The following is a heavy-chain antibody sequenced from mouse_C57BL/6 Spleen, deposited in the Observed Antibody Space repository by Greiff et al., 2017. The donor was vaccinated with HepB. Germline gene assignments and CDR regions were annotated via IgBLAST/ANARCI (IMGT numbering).Heavy chain of an antibody. CDR2: INPNNGGT. CDR3: ARHYSNYAYAMDY. Sequence: VQLQQSGPELVKPGASVKMSCKASGYTFTDYNMHWVKQSHGKSLEWIGYINPNNGGTSYNQKFKGKATLTVNKSSSTAYMALRSLTSEDSAVYYCARHYSNYAYAMDYWGQGTSVTVSS. CDR1: GYTFTDYN. D-gene: IGHD2-5*01. J-gene: IGHJ4*01. V-gene: IGHV1-22*01.